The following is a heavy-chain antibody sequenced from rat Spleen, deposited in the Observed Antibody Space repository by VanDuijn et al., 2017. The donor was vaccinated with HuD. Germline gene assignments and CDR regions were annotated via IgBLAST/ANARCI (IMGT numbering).Heavy chain of an antibody. CDR2: IWTGGST. CDR1: GFSLTSYN. V-gene: IGHV2-30*01. J-gene: IGHJ2*01. CDR3: AREEGGFDY. Sequence: QVQLKESGPDLVQPSQTLSLTCTVSGFSLTSYNVHWVRQPTGKGLEWMGVIWTGGSTDYNSALKSRLSISRDTSKSQVFLKMHSLQSEDTSTYYCAREEGGFDYWGQGVMVTVSS. D-gene: IGHD1-11*01.